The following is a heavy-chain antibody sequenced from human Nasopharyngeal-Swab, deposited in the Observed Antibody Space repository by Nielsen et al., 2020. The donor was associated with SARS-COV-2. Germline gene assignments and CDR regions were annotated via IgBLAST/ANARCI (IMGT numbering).Heavy chain of an antibody. CDR2: FDPEDGET. D-gene: IGHD3-3*01. V-gene: IGHV1-24*01. Sequence: ASVKVSCKVSRYTLTELSMHWVRQAPGKGLEWMGGFDPEDGETIYAQKFQGRVTMTEDTSTDTAYMELSSLRSEDTAVYYCATGTSSGRANWFDPWGQGTLVTVSS. CDR1: RYTLTELS. CDR3: ATGTSSGRANWFDP. J-gene: IGHJ5*02.